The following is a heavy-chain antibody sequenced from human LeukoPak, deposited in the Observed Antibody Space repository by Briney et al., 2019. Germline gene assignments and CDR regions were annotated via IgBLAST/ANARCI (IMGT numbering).Heavy chain of an antibody. Sequence: PGGSLRLSCAASGFTFSSYSMNWVRQAPGKGLEWVSSISSSSSYIYYADSVKGRFTISRDNAKNSLYLQMNSLRAEDRAVYYCAREPPKYYYYGMDVWGQGTTVTVSS. CDR1: GFTFSSYS. J-gene: IGHJ6*02. CDR3: AREPPKYYYYGMDV. CDR2: ISSSSSYI. V-gene: IGHV3-21*01.